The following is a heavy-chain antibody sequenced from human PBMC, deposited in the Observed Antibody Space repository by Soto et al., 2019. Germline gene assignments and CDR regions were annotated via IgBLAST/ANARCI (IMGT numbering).Heavy chain of an antibody. CDR3: ACDIAAAGMEDWFDP. J-gene: IGHJ5*02. D-gene: IGHD6-13*01. CDR2: IYTSGTT. Sequence: SETLSLTCTVSGGSISGYYWSWIRQPAGKGLEWLGRIYTSGTTNYNPSLKSRITMSVDTSKNQFSLKLSSVTVADTAVYYCACDIAAAGMEDWFDPWGQGTLVTVSS. V-gene: IGHV4-4*07. CDR1: GGSISGYY.